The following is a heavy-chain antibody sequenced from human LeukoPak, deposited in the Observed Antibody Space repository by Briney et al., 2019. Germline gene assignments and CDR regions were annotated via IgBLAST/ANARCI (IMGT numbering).Heavy chain of an antibody. V-gene: IGHV3-23*01. Sequence: GGSLRLSCAASGFTFSSYAMAWVRQAPGKGLAWVSSISATGGSKSYADSVKAGISISRDNSKNTLYLQMNSLRAEDTAVYYCAKSQGVVVAASGYWGQGTLVTVSS. J-gene: IGHJ4*02. CDR2: ISATGGSK. CDR3: AKSQGVVVAASGY. D-gene: IGHD2-15*01. CDR1: GFTFSSYA.